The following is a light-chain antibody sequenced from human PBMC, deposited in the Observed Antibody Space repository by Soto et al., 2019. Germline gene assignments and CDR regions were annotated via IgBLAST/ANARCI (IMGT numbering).Light chain of an antibody. CDR1: SSDLGGYNY. CDR2: EVS. J-gene: IGLJ3*02. V-gene: IGLV2-14*01. CDR3: TSYTTSNTLV. Sequence: QSALTQPASVSGSPGQSITISCTGTSSDLGGYNYVSWYQQHPGKAPKLMIYEVSNRPSGVSNRFSGSKSGNTASLTISGLQAEDEADYYCTSYTTSNTLVFGGGTKLTVL.